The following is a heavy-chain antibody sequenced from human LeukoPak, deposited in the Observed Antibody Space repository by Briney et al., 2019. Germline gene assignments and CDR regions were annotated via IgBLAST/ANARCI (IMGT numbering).Heavy chain of an antibody. J-gene: IGHJ4*02. CDR3: ARIGGNWNYVY. CDR2: INPNSGGT. D-gene: IGHD1-7*01. CDR1: GYTFTGYY. Sequence: ASVKVSCKASGYTFTGYYMHWVRQAPGQGLEWMGWINPNSGGTNYAQNFQGRVTMTRDTSISTAYMELSRLRSDDTAVYYCARIGGNWNYVYWGQATLVTVSS. V-gene: IGHV1-2*02.